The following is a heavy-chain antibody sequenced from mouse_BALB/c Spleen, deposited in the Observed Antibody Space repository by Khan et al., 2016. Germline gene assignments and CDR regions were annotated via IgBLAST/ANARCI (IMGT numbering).Heavy chain of an antibody. J-gene: IGHJ4*01. D-gene: IGHD2-1*01. V-gene: IGHV3-2*02. CDR1: GYSITSDYA. CDR2: ISYSGST. Sequence: EVQLQESGPGLVKPSQSLSLTCTVTGYSITSDYAWNWIRQFPGNKLEWMGYISYSGSTSYNPSLKSRISITRDTSKNQVFLQLNSVTTEDTATYYCAREGNYYAMDYWGQGTSVTVSS. CDR3: AREGNYYAMDY.